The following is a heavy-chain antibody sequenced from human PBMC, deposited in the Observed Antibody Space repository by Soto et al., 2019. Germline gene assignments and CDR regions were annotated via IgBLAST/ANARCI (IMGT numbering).Heavy chain of an antibody. J-gene: IGHJ4*02. Sequence: SETLSLTCTVSGGSISSYYWSWIRQPPGKGLEWIGYIYYSGSTNYNPSLKSRVTISVDTSKNQFSLKLSSVTAADTAVYFCASPQGLDIDAHYRGQGIPVTVS. CDR3: ASPQGLDIDAHY. CDR1: GGSISSYY. V-gene: IGHV4-59*08. D-gene: IGHD3-9*01. CDR2: IYYSGST.